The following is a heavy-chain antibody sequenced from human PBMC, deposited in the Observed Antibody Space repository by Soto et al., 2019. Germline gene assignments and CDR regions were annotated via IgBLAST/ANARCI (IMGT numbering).Heavy chain of an antibody. CDR1: GFTFSSNW. Sequence: EVQLVESGGGLVQPGGSLRLSCTASGFTFSSNWMSWVRQAPGKGLEWVANIKQDGTVKYYLDSVKGRFTISRDNAENSLFLQMNSLRAEDTAVYYCARVLGPPDYYYYYMDVWGKGTTVAVSS. V-gene: IGHV3-7*01. J-gene: IGHJ6*03. CDR3: ARVLGPPDYYYYYMDV. D-gene: IGHD7-27*01. CDR2: IKQDGTVK.